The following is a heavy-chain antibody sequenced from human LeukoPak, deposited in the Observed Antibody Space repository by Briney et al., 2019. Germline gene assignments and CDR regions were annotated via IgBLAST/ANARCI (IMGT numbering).Heavy chain of an antibody. CDR1: GFTFSNYA. Sequence: QSGGSLRLSCAASGFTFSNYAMSWVRQAPGKGLEWVSTSGSGGGTYYADSVKGRFTISRDNSKNTVYLQMNSLRAEDTAVYYCAKRYVVTGSYYYFDYWGQGTLVTVSS. D-gene: IGHD1-26*01. V-gene: IGHV3-23*01. J-gene: IGHJ4*02. CDR3: AKRYVVTGSYYYFDY. CDR2: SGSGGGT.